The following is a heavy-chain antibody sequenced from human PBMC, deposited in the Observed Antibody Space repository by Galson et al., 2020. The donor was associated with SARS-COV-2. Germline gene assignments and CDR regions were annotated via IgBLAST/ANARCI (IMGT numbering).Heavy chain of an antibody. CDR3: ARRDSSGDYQHLYYLDY. CDR2: INFRGST. CDR1: GGSIISSSHY. D-gene: IGHD3-22*01. Sequence: SETLSLTCTVSGGSIISSSHYWVWIRQPPGKGLEWVGTINFRGSTFYNPSLNSRVTISVDTSKNQFSLKLSSVTAADTAVYFCARRDSSGDYQHLYYLDYWGQGALVTVSS. V-gene: IGHV4-39*01. J-gene: IGHJ4*02.